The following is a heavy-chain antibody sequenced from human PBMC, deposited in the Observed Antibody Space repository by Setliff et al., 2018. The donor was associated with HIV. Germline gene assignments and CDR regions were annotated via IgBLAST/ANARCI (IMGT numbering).Heavy chain of an antibody. CDR1: GYTFTGYY. V-gene: IGHV1-2*02. CDR2: INPNSGGT. CDR3: ARGGRLWFGELPLDY. Sequence: ASVKVSCKASGYTFTGYYMHWVRQAPGQGLEWMGWINPNSGGTNYAQKFQGRVTMTRDTSISTAYMDLSSLRSEDMAVYYCARGGRLWFGELPLDYWGQGTL. J-gene: IGHJ4*02. D-gene: IGHD3-10*01.